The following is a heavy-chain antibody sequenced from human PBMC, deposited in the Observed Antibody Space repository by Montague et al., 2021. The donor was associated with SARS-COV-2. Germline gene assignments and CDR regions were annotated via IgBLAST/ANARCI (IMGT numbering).Heavy chain of an antibody. V-gene: IGHV3-48*03. J-gene: IGHJ3*02. D-gene: IGHD3-22*01. CDR3: ARESRITMLVVVITSAFDI. CDR2: ISSSGGTT. Sequence: SLRLSCAASGFTFSSYEMNWVRQAPGKGLEWVSYISSSGGTTFYADSVRGRFTIPRDNAKNSLYLQMNSLRAEDTAVYYCARESRITMLVVVITSAFDIWGQGTMVTVSS. CDR1: GFTFSSYE.